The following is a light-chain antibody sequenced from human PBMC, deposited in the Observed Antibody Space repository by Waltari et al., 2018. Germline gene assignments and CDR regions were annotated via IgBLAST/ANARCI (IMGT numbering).Light chain of an antibody. Sequence: EIVLTQSPGTLSLSPGERATLSCRASQSVSSSYLAWYQQKPGQAPRLLIYGASSRATGIPDRFSGSGSGTDFTLTISRLEPEDFAVYYCQQYGSSPPTIGQGTKLEIK. CDR2: GAS. J-gene: IGKJ2*01. V-gene: IGKV3-20*01. CDR1: QSVSSSY. CDR3: QQYGSSPPT.